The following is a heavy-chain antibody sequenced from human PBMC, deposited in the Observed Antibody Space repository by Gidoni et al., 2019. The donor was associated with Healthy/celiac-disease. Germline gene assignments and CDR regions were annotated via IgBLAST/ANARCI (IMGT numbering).Heavy chain of an antibody. CDR1: GFTFSGSA. D-gene: IGHD5-12*01. CDR2: IRSKANSYAT. Sequence: EVQLVESGGGLVQPGGSLTLSCAASGFTFSGSAMHWVRQASGKGLEWVGRIRSKANSYATAYAASVKGRFTISRDDSKNTAYLQMNSLKTEDTAVYYCTRHLRVGTSYYYGMDVWGQGTTVTVSS. J-gene: IGHJ6*02. CDR3: TRHLRVGTSYYYGMDV. V-gene: IGHV3-73*01.